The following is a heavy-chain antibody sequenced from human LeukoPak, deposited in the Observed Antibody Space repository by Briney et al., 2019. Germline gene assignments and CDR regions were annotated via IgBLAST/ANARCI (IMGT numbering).Heavy chain of an antibody. J-gene: IGHJ3*01. CDR2: ISYDGSNK. D-gene: IGHD3-10*01. Sequence: PGGSLRLSCAASGFTFSSYAMHWVRQAPGKGLEWVAVISYDGSNKDYADSVKGRFTISRDNSKNTLYLQMNSLRAEDTAVYYCARDHYSDVWGQGTMVTVSS. CDR1: GFTFSSYA. CDR3: ARDHYSDV. V-gene: IGHV3-30-3*01.